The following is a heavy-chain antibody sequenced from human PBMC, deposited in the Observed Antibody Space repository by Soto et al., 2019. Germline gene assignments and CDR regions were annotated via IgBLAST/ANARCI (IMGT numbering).Heavy chain of an antibody. CDR2: IHYSGSI. D-gene: IGHD2-21*02. CDR3: AREDDGGDRDYYGLDV. Sequence: QVQLQQSGPGLVKPSQTLSLTCTVSGGSISYEYYHWTWIRQSPGKGLEWIGYIHYSGSIIYNPSCKSRVTISVETSKNQFSLQLSSVTAADTAVYFCAREDDGGDRDYYGLDVWGQGTTVTVSS. V-gene: IGHV4-30-4*08. J-gene: IGHJ6*02. CDR1: GGSISYEYYH.